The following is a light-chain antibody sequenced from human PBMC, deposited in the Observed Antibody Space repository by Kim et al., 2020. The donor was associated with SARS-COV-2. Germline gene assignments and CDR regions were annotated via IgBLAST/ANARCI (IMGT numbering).Light chain of an antibody. CDR1: RSDVGCYNY. Sequence: GQSITMSCTVTRSDVGCYNYVSWYQQHPGKAPKLLLYAVSKRPSGVSNRFSGSKSGNTASLTISGLQAEDEADYYCTSYTSSITWVFGGGTQLTVL. CDR2: AVS. V-gene: IGLV2-14*04. J-gene: IGLJ3*02. CDR3: TSYTSSITWV.